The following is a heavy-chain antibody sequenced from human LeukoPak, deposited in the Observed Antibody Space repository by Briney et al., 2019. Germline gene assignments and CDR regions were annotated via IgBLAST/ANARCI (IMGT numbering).Heavy chain of an antibody. CDR1: GGSISSYY. CDR3: ARRSKNSYYMDV. CDR2: IYYSGST. Sequence: SETLSLTCTVSGGSISSYYWTWIRQPPGKGLEWIGSIYYSGSTYYNPSLKSRVTISVDTSKNQFSLKLSSVTAADTAVYYCARRSKNSYYMDVWGKGTTVTVSS. J-gene: IGHJ6*03. V-gene: IGHV4-59*12.